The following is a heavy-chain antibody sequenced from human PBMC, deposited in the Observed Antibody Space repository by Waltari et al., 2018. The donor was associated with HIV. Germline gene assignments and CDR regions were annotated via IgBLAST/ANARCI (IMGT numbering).Heavy chain of an antibody. CDR2: IYYSGST. V-gene: IGHV4-38-2*02. J-gene: IGHJ5*02. CDR3: ARDPYDDNGYSYVGWFDP. Sequence: QLQESGPGLVKPSETLSLICTVSGYSISSGSYWGWVRQPPGKGLEWIGSIYYSGSTYYNPSLRSRAIISIDTSKNQFSLNLSSVTAADTAVYYCARDPYDDNGYSYVGWFDPWGQGTLVTVSS. CDR1: GYSISSGSY. D-gene: IGHD3-22*01.